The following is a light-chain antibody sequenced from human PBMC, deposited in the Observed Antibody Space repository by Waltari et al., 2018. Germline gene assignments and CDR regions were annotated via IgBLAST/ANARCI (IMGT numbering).Light chain of an antibody. V-gene: IGKV1-NL1*01. CDR2: VAS. Sequence: DIQMTQSPSSLSASVGDRVTITCRASQGIGSSLAWYQLKPGKAPKLLVYVASRLESGVPSRFSGRGSGTDYTLTISSLQPEDFATYYCQHYYTTPYTFSQGTKLEIK. CDR1: QGIGSS. CDR3: QHYYTTPYT. J-gene: IGKJ2*01.